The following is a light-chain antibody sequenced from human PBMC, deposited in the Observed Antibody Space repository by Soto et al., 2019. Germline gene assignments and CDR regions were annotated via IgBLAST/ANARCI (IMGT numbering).Light chain of an antibody. CDR2: KDS. CDR1: ALTKQY. CDR3: QSADSSGTYLV. J-gene: IGLJ2*01. Sequence: SYELTQPPSVLVSPGQTARITCSGDALTKQYAYWYQQKPGHAPVLVIYKDSERPSGIPERFSGSSSGTTVTLTISGVQAADDADYYCQSADSSGTYLVFGVGTKVTVL. V-gene: IGLV3-25*03.